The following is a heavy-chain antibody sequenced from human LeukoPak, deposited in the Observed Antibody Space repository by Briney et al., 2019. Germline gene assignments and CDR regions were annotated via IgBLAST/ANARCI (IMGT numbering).Heavy chain of an antibody. CDR2: FDPEEGET. CDR1: GYTLTELT. D-gene: IGHD4-11*01. J-gene: IGHJ5*02. Sequence: AAVKVSCKVSGYTLTELTMYSVRQAPGKGGDRMGGFDPEEGETIYAQKFEGRVTMTENTSTDTAYMELSSLRSEDTAVYYCATEGYSNWFDPWGQGTLVTVSS. V-gene: IGHV1-24*01. CDR3: ATEGYSNWFDP.